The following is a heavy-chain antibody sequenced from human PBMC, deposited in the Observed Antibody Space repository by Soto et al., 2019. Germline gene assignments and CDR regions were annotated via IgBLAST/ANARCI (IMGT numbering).Heavy chain of an antibody. CDR2: ISYDGSNK. CDR1: GFTFSSYG. Sequence: GGSLRLSCAASGFTFSSYGMHWVRQAPGKGLEWVAVISYDGSNKYYADSVKGRFTISRDNSKNTLYLQMNSLRAEDTAVYYCAKTGGPYYYDSSGYEPFGYWGQGTLVTVSS. D-gene: IGHD3-22*01. V-gene: IGHV3-30*18. J-gene: IGHJ4*02. CDR3: AKTGGPYYYDSSGYEPFGY.